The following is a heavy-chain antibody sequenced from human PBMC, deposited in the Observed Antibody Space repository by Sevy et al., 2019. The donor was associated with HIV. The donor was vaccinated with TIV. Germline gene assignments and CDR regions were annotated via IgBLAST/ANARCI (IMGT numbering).Heavy chain of an antibody. D-gene: IGHD1-26*01. CDR2: ISRASDSI. Sequence: GGFLRLSCAASGFTFRDYPMNWIRQAPGKGLEWLSYISRASDSIYYADSVMGRFTVSRDNAKNSLYLQMDRLRDEDTAIYYCAREHTGSFPDFWGQGTLVTVSS. V-gene: IGHV3-48*02. CDR1: GFTFRDYP. J-gene: IGHJ4*02. CDR3: AREHTGSFPDF.